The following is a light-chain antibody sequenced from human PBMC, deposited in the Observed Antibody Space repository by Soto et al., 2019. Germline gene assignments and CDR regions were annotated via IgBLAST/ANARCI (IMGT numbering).Light chain of an antibody. Sequence: DIQMTQSPSSLSASVGDRVTITCQASQDTSNYLNWYQQKPGKARKILIYDASVLEAGVPSKFSGGGSGTHFNLTVSSLQAEDVATYYCQQFDNLPLTFGGGTKVEIK. V-gene: IGKV1-33*01. CDR3: QQFDNLPLT. CDR1: QDTSNY. CDR2: DAS. J-gene: IGKJ4*01.